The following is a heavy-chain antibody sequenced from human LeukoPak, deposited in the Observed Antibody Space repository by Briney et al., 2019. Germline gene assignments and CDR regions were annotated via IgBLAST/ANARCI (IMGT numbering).Heavy chain of an antibody. V-gene: IGHV3-48*03. CDR2: ICSRGSYI. Sequence: GGSLRLSCAASGFSFSSYEMNWVRQAPGMGLEWVSYICSRGSYIYYADSVKGRFAISRDNAKNSLYLQMNSLRAEDTAVYYCARDLYYYGSGSYVPGLPDYWGQGTLVTVSS. J-gene: IGHJ4*02. D-gene: IGHD3-10*01. CDR3: ARDLYYYGSGSYVPGLPDY. CDR1: GFSFSSYE.